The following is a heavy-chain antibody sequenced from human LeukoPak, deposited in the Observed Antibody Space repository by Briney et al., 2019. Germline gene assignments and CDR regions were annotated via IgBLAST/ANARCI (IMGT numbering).Heavy chain of an antibody. V-gene: IGHV1-18*04. J-gene: IGHJ6*03. CDR2: ISAYNDNT. CDR1: GYTFTGYY. Sequence: AASVKVSRKASGYTFTGYYMHWVRQAPGQGLGWMGWISAYNDNTNYAQNLQGRVTMTTDTSTTTAYMELRSLRSDDTAVYYCARGRGRSYYYYMDVWGKGTTVTISS. D-gene: IGHD1-26*01. CDR3: ARGRGRSYYYYMDV.